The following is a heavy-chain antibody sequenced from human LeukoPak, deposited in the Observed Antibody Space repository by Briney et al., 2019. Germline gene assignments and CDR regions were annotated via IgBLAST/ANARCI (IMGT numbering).Heavy chain of an antibody. J-gene: IGHJ3*02. CDR2: IDYSGST. V-gene: IGHV4-31*03. Sequence: PSETLSLTCTVSGGSISRGGYCWSWIRQHPGKGLEWIGYIDYSGSTFYNPSLKSRVTISVDTSKNQFSLKLSSVTAADTAVYYCARDMVPAAREHSAFDIWGQGTMVTVSS. CDR3: ARDMVPAAREHSAFDI. CDR1: GGSISRGGYC. D-gene: IGHD2-2*01.